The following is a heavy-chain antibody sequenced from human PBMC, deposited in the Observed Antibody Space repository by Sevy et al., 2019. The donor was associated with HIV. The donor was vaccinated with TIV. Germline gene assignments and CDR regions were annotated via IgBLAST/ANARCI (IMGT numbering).Heavy chain of an antibody. J-gene: IGHJ3*02. CDR1: GFTFSDYY. CDR2: ISSSGSTI. D-gene: IGHD1-1*01. Sequence: GGSLRLSCAASGFTFSDYYMSWIRQAPGKGLEWVSYISSSGSTIYYADSVKGRFTISRDNAKNSLYLQMNSLRAEHTAVYYCATCRSGTTGNAFDIWGQGTMVTVSS. CDR3: ATCRSGTTGNAFDI. V-gene: IGHV3-11*01.